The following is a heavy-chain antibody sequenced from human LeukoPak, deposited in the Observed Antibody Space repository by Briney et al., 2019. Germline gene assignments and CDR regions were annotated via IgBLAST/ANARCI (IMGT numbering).Heavy chain of an antibody. CDR2: ISGSGGST. J-gene: IGHJ5*02. Sequence: GGSLRLSCAASGFTFSSYAMSWVRQAPGKGLEWVSAISGSGGSTYYADSVKGRFTISRDNSKNTLYPQMNSLRAEDTAVYYCAKCSYDILTGYPIWFDPWGQGTLVTVSS. CDR3: AKCSYDILTGYPIWFDP. D-gene: IGHD3-9*01. V-gene: IGHV3-23*01. CDR1: GFTFSSYA.